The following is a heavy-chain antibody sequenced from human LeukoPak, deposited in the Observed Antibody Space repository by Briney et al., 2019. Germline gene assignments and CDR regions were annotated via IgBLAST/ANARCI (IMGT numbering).Heavy chain of an antibody. J-gene: IGHJ4*02. Sequence: GASVKVSYKASGYTFTSYGISWVRQAPGQGLEWMGWINPNSGGTNYAQKFQGRVTMTRDTSISTAYMELSRLRSDDTAVYYCARDPGRDGYNWDYWGQGTLVTVSS. V-gene: IGHV1-2*02. CDR1: GYTFTSYG. CDR3: ARDPGRDGYNWDY. CDR2: INPNSGGT. D-gene: IGHD5-24*01.